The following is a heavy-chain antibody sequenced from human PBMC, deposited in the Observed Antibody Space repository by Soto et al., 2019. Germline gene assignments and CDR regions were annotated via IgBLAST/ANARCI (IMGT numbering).Heavy chain of an antibody. V-gene: IGHV3-7*03. J-gene: IGHJ6*02. CDR1: GFNFNTYW. CDR3: GRVPLDGNYANGVDV. Sequence: EVQLAESGGGLVQPGGSLRLSCAASGFNFNTYWMYWVRQAPGKGLEWVANIDTDGSRKNYVDSVKGRFIISRDNAKNSLLLQMNSLRADDTAVYYCGRVPLDGNYANGVDVWGQGTTVTVSS. D-gene: IGHD4-17*01. CDR2: IDTDGSRK.